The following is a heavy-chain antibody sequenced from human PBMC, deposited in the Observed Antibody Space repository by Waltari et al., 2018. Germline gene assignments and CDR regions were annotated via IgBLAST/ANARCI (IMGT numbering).Heavy chain of an antibody. CDR1: GGSFTTYS. Sequence: QVQLVQSGAEVKQTGSSVRVSCRASGGSFTTYSLSWGRQAPGQGLEWMGGITPIFGTPHYAQKFQGRVTITADESTSTTYMDLTSLRADDTAVYYCASPMGVGPLTRYDGLDVWGQGTTVIVSS. V-gene: IGHV1-69*01. CDR3: ASPMGVGPLTRYDGLDV. J-gene: IGHJ6*02. D-gene: IGHD3-16*01. CDR2: ITPIFGTP.